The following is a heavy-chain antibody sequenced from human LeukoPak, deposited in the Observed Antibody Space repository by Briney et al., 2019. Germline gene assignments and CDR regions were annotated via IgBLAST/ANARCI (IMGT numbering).Heavy chain of an antibody. CDR3: ARHGDYDSSGYSSY. CDR2: SYYSGST. Sequence: SETLSLTCTVSGGSISSSSYYWGWVRQPPGKGLEWIGSSYYSGSTYYNTSLKSRVTISVDTSKNQFSLKLSSVTAADTAVYYCARHGDYDSSGYSSYWGQGTLVTVSS. CDR1: GGSISSSSYY. D-gene: IGHD3-22*01. J-gene: IGHJ4*02. V-gene: IGHV4-39*01.